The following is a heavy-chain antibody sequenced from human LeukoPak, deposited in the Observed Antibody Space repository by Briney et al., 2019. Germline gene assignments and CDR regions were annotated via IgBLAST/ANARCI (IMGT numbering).Heavy chain of an antibody. Sequence: ASVKVSCKVSGYTLTELSMHWVRQAPGQGLEWMGIINPSGGSTSYAQKFQGRVTMTRDMSTSTVYMELSSLRSEDTAVYYCAISNSGSYYGWFDPWGQGTLVTVSS. J-gene: IGHJ5*02. D-gene: IGHD1-26*01. CDR2: INPSGGST. CDR1: GYTLTELS. CDR3: AISNSGSYYGWFDP. V-gene: IGHV1-46*01.